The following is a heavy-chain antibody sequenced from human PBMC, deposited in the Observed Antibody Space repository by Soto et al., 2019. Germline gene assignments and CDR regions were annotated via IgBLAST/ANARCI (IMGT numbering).Heavy chain of an antibody. Sequence: ASVKVSCKASGYSFTTSGITWVRQAPGQGLEWMGWISTYNGNTNYAQKLQDRVTLTTDTSTSTAYMELNSLRAEDTAVYYCAINYGTLIGANYFDYWGQGALVTVSS. J-gene: IGHJ4*02. D-gene: IGHD3-16*01. CDR2: ISTYNGNT. CDR3: AINYGTLIGANYFDY. V-gene: IGHV1-18*01. CDR1: GYSFTTSG.